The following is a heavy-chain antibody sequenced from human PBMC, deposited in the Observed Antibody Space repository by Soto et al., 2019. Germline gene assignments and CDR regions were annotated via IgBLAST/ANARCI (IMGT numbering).Heavy chain of an antibody. J-gene: IGHJ6*02. Sequence: QVQLVESGGGLVKPGGSLRLSCAASGFTFSDYYMSWIRQAPGKGLEWVSYISSSGSTIYYADSVKGRFTISRDNAKNSLYLQMNSLRAEDTAVYYCARDVRGSSRSLLHYYYYGMDVWGQGTTVTVSS. CDR1: GFTFSDYY. CDR2: ISSSGSTI. V-gene: IGHV3-11*01. CDR3: ARDVRGSSRSLLHYYYYGMDV. D-gene: IGHD6-13*01.